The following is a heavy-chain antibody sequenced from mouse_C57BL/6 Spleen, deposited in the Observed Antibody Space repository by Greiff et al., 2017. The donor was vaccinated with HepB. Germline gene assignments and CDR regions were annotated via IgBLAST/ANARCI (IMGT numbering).Heavy chain of an antibody. CDR2: INYDGSST. D-gene: IGHD4-1*01. CDR3: ARAHNWDGFDY. J-gene: IGHJ2*01. V-gene: IGHV5-16*01. CDR1: GFTFSDYY. Sequence: EVKLVESEGGLVQPGSSMKLSCTASGFTFSDYYMAWVRQVPEKGLEWVANINYDGSSTYYLDSLKSRFIISRDNAKNILYLQMSSLKSEDTATYDCARAHNWDGFDYWGQGTTLTVSS.